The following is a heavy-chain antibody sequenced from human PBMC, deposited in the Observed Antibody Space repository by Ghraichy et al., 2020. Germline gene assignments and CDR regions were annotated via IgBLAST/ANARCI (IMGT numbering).Heavy chain of an antibody. CDR2: ISWNSAGI. Sequence: LSLTCAAFGFMFDDFAMHWVRQAPGKGPEWVAGISWNSAGIGYAGSVRGRFSISRDNAKKSLYLDMSNLRPEDTALYYCAQASGSVGAKVSHGYFDLWGRATLVTVSS. D-gene: IGHD1-26*01. CDR3: AQASGSVGAKVSHGYFDL. J-gene: IGHJ2*01. V-gene: IGHV3-9*01. CDR1: GFMFDDFA.